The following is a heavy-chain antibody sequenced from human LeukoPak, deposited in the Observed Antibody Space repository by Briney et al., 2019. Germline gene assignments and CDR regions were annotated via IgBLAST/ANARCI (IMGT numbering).Heavy chain of an antibody. CDR2: ISYDGSNK. CDR3: AKDTFLGYCSGGSCPLPIDY. Sequence: GGSLRLSCAASGFTFSSYGMHWVRQAPGKGLEWVAVISYDGSNKYYADSVKGRFTISRDNSKNTLYLQMNSLRAEDTAVYYCAKDTFLGYCSGGSCPLPIDYWGQGTLVTVSS. CDR1: GFTFSSYG. D-gene: IGHD2-15*01. J-gene: IGHJ4*02. V-gene: IGHV3-30*18.